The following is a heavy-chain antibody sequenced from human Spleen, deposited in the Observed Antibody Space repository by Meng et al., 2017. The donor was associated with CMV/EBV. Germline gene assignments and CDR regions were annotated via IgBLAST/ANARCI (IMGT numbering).Heavy chain of an antibody. Sequence: GGSLRLSCAASGFTFSSCAMSWVRQAPGKGLEWVSAISGSGGSTYYADSVKGRFTISRDNSKNTLYLQMNSLRAEDTAIYYCAKADGYYGSGSNIDYWGQGTLVTVSS. CDR2: ISGSGGST. D-gene: IGHD3-10*01. CDR3: AKADGYYGSGSNIDY. CDR1: GFTFSSCA. J-gene: IGHJ4*02. V-gene: IGHV3-23*01.